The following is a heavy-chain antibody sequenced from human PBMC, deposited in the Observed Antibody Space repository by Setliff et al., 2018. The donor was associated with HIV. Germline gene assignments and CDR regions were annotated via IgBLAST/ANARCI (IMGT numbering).Heavy chain of an antibody. V-gene: IGHV3-30*04. Sequence: HPGGSLRLSCAASGFTFSIYAMHWVRQAPGKGLEWVAFISYDGSYEYYADSVKGRFTISRDNSKNTLYLQMNSLRAEDTAVYYCARDPFLAQGFWSGYVYYFEYWGQGTLVTVSS. J-gene: IGHJ4*02. CDR3: ARDPFLAQGFWSGYVYYFEY. CDR1: GFTFSIYA. CDR2: ISYDGSYE. D-gene: IGHD3-3*01.